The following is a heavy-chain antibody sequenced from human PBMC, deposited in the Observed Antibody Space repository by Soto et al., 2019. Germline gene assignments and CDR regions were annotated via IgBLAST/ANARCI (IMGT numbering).Heavy chain of an antibody. V-gene: IGHV4-31*03. CDR1: GGSISSGGYY. Sequence: SETLSLTCTVSGGSISSGGYYWSWIRQHPGKGLEWIGYIYYSGSTYYNPSLKSRVTISVDTSKNQFSLKLSSVTAADTAVYYCARGRTYDYIWGSYRRAEYYFDYWGQGTLVTVSS. D-gene: IGHD3-16*02. CDR2: IYYSGST. J-gene: IGHJ4*02. CDR3: ARGRTYDYIWGSYRRAEYYFDY.